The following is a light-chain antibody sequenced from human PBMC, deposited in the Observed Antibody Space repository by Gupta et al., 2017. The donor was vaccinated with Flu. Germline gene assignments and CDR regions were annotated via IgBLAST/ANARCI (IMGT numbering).Light chain of an antibody. Sequence: EIVLTQSPGTLSLSPGERATLSCRASQSVNRNFLAWYQHKPGQAPRLLIYGASSRVTGIPDRFSASGSETDFTLTISRREPEDFAVYYCQQYGTSPPNSFGQGTKLQIK. CDR2: GAS. CDR3: QQYGTSPPNS. CDR1: QSVNRNF. V-gene: IGKV3-20*01. J-gene: IGKJ2*03.